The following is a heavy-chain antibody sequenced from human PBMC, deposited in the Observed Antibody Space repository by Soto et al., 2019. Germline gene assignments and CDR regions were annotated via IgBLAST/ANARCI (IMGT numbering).Heavy chain of an antibody. J-gene: IGHJ4*02. CDR2: INGSGDTT. CDR1: GFTFSSYV. Sequence: ESGGGLVQPGGSLRLSCAASGFTFSSYVMSWVRQTPGKRLEWVSGINGSGDTTYYADSVKGRFTVTRDNSRNTVFLQMNSLRGDDTAVYYCAKDYGSGWSADYWGQGALVTVSS. V-gene: IGHV3-23*01. CDR3: AKDYGSGWSADY. D-gene: IGHD6-19*01.